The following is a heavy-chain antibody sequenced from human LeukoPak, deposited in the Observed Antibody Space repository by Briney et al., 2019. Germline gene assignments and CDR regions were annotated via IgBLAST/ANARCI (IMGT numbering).Heavy chain of an antibody. CDR1: GFTFSSYS. Sequence: PGGSLRLSCAASGFTFSSYSMNWVRQAPEKGLEWVSAISGSGGSTDYPDSVKGRFTISRDNSKNTLYLQMNSLRAEDTAVYYCAKTNLWFGELLSAFDYWGQGTLVTVSS. CDR3: AKTNLWFGELLSAFDY. V-gene: IGHV3-23*01. CDR2: ISGSGGST. J-gene: IGHJ4*02. D-gene: IGHD3-10*01.